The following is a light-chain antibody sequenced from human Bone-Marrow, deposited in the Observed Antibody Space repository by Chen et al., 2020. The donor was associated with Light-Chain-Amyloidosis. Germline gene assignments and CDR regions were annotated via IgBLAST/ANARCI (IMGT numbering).Light chain of an antibody. CDR2: GAS. Sequence: DIVLAQSPGTLSLSPGERATLSCRASQSVHSSNLGWYQQKPGQAPRLLIYGASRRATGIPDRFSGRGSGTDFSLTISRLEPEDSAVYFCQQYGTSPFMYTFGQGTKLEIK. V-gene: IGKV3-20*01. CDR1: QSVHSSN. J-gene: IGKJ2*01. CDR3: QQYGTSPFMYT.